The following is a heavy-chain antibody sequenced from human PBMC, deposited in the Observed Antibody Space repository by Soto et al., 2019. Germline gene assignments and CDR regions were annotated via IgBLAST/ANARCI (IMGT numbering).Heavy chain of an antibody. V-gene: IGHV1-18*01. CDR3: AREGQAPYYDYGMDV. CDR2: ISGYNGNT. Sequence: QVQVVQSGDEVKKPGASVKVSCKASGYTFTNYGFSWVRQAPGQGLEWMGWISGYNGNTKYAEKFQGRVTMTTDTSTCTAHMELRSLRSDDTAVYYCAREGQAPYYDYGMDVWGQGTAVTVSS. CDR1: GYTFTNYG. J-gene: IGHJ6*02.